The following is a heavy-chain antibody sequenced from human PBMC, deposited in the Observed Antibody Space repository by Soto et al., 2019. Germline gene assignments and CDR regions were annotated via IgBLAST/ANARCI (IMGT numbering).Heavy chain of an antibody. CDR2: IYYSGST. CDR3: ARERPDGARLDP. V-gene: IGHV4-30-4*01. CDR1: CGSISSGDYY. D-gene: IGHD6-6*01. J-gene: IGHJ5*02. Sequence: PSETLSLTCTVSCGSISSGDYYWSWIRQPPGKGLEWFGYIYYSGSTYYNPSLKSRITISVDTSKNQFSLKLSSVTAADTAVYYCARERPDGARLDPWGQGTLVTVS.